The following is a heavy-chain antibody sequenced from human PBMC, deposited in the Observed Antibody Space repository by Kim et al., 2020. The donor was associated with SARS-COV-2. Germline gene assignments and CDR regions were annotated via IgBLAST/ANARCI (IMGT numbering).Heavy chain of an antibody. V-gene: IGHV4-39*01. CDR2: IYYSGST. Sequence: SETLSLTCTVSGGSISSSSYYWGWIRQPPGKGLEWIGSIYYSGSTYYNPSLKSRVTISVDTSKNQFSLKLSSVTAADTAVYYCARHARVNNWFDPWGQGTLVTGSA. D-gene: IGHD6-13*01. CDR1: GGSISSSSYY. J-gene: IGHJ5*02. CDR3: ARHARVNNWFDP.